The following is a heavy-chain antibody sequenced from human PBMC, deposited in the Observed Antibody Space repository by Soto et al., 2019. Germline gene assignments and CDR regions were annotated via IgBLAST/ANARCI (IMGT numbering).Heavy chain of an antibody. Sequence: QVQLQESGPALVQPSGTLSLTCAVSRVSISSINYWSWVRQPPGKGLEWIGEIHLSGNAHYYPPFMSRVAISIDTSKNQFSLKLTSVTAADTAVYYCATEALPDGVVPGWTPGAYWGQGTLVTVSS. D-gene: IGHD2-8*02. V-gene: IGHV4-4*02. J-gene: IGHJ4*02. CDR1: RVSISSINY. CDR2: IHLSGNA. CDR3: ATEALPDGVVPGWTPGAY.